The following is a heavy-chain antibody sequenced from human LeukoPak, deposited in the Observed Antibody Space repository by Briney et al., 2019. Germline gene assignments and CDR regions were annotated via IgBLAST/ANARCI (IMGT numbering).Heavy chain of an antibody. J-gene: IGHJ4*02. CDR2: IYYSGST. Sequence: SETLSLTCTVSGGSISSSSYYWGWIRQPPGKGLEWIGSIYYSGSTYYNPSLNSRVTRSVDSSKNQFSLKLSSVTAADMAVDYCARLVVVAATGNDYWGQGTLVTVSS. CDR1: GGSISSSSYY. D-gene: IGHD2-15*01. CDR3: ARLVVVAATGNDY. V-gene: IGHV4-39*01.